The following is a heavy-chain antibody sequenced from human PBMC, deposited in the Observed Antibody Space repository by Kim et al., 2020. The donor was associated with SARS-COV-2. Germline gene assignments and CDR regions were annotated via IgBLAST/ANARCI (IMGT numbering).Heavy chain of an antibody. CDR1: GGTFSSYA. CDR3: ARDPIAAAGTFYYGMDV. V-gene: IGHV1-69*13. D-gene: IGHD6-13*01. Sequence: SVKVSCKASGGTFSSYAISWVRQAPGQGLEWMGGIIPIFGTANYAQKFQGRVTITADESTSTAYMELSSLRSEDTAGDYFARDPIAAAGTFYYGMDVRG. CDR2: IIPIFGTA. J-gene: IGHJ6*02.